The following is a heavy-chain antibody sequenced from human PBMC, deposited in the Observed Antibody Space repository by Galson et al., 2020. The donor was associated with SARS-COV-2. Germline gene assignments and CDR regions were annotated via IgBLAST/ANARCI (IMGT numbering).Heavy chain of an antibody. Sequence: TGGSLRLSCAASGFTFSNYEMNWVRQAPGKGLEWVSYISSSGRTIHYADSVKGRFTISRDNAKSSQSLQMNSLRAEDTAVYYCARLDAYGPGYWGHGTLVTVSS. D-gene: IGHD2-21*01. CDR3: ARLDAYGPGY. CDR2: ISSSGRTI. V-gene: IGHV3-48*03. J-gene: IGHJ4*01. CDR1: GFTFSNYE.